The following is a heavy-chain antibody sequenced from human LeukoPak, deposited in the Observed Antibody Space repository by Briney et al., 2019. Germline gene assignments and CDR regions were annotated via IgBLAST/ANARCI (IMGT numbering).Heavy chain of an antibody. D-gene: IGHD6-19*01. J-gene: IGHJ3*02. CDR3: AGDAGEYSSGWPDAFDI. Sequence: SETLSLTCAVYGGSFSGYYWSWIRQPPGKGLEWIGYIYYSGSTNYNPSLKSRVTISVDTSKNQFSLKLSSVTAADTAVYYCAGDAGEYSSGWPDAFDIWGQGTMVTVSS. V-gene: IGHV4-59*01. CDR2: IYYSGST. CDR1: GGSFSGYY.